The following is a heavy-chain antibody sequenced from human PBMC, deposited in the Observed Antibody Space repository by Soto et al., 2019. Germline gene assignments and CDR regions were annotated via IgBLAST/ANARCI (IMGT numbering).Heavy chain of an antibody. CDR2: ISAYNGNT. Sequence: ASVKVSCKASGYTFTSYGISWVRQAPGQGLEWMGWISAYNGNTNYAQKLQGRVTMTTDTSTSTAYMELRSLRSDDTAVYYCARHCSSTSCDQDAFDIWGQGTMVTVSS. D-gene: IGHD2-2*01. CDR1: GYTFTSYG. V-gene: IGHV1-18*01. J-gene: IGHJ3*02. CDR3: ARHCSSTSCDQDAFDI.